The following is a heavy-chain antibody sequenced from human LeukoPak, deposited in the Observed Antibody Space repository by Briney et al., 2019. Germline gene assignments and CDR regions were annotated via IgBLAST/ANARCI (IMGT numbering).Heavy chain of an antibody. CDR2: INPSGGST. CDR1: GYTFTSYY. V-gene: IGHV1-46*01. Sequence: GASVKVSCKASGYTFTSYYMHWVRQAPGQGLEWMGIINPSGGSTSYAQKFQGRVTMTRDMSTSTVYMELSSLRSEDTAVYYCARGPYDSSGYYPYYFDYWGQGTLVAVSS. CDR3: ARGPYDSSGYYPYYFDY. J-gene: IGHJ4*02. D-gene: IGHD3-22*01.